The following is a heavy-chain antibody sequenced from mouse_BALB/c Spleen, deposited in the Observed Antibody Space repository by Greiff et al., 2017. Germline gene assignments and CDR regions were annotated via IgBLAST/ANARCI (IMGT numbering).Heavy chain of an antibody. CDR1: GFTFSSYA. J-gene: IGHJ2*01. D-gene: IGHD3-3*01. CDR3: ARGGGTGNYFDY. Sequence: EVQGVESGGGLVKPGGSLKLSCAASGFTFSSYAMSWVRQTPEKRLEWVASISSGGSTYYPDSVKGRFTISRDNARNILYLQMSSLRSEDTAMYYCARGGGTGNYFDYWGQGTTLTVSS. CDR2: ISSGGST. V-gene: IGHV5-6-5*01.